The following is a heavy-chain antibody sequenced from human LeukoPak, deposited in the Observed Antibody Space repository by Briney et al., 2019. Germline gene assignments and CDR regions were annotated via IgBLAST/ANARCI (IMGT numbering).Heavy chain of an antibody. V-gene: IGHV1-69*05. CDR3: ARDTGITGTTWFDP. J-gene: IGHJ5*02. CDR1: GGTFSSYA. CDR2: IIPIFGTA. Sequence: GASVKVSCKASGGTFSSYAISWVRQAPGQGLEWMGGIIPIFGTANYAQKFQGRVTITTDESTSTAYMELSSLRSEGTAVYYCARDTGITGTTWFDPWGQGTLVTVSS. D-gene: IGHD1-7*01.